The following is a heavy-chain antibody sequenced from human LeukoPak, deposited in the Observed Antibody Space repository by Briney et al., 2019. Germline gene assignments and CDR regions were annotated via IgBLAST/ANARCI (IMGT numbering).Heavy chain of an antibody. CDR3: AEDHCTGDNCYHAH. V-gene: IGHV1-69*08. CDR2: ISPLIGTT. J-gene: IGHJ4*02. Sequence: ASVKVSFKGSGGTLSNNPISWLRQVPGQRLQWMGNISPLIGTTLYTQELQGRVTITTVKSTSTSYMGLYSLTSDDTAVYYCAEDHCTGDNCYHAHWGQGTLVTVSS. CDR1: GGTLSNNP. D-gene: IGHD2-15*01.